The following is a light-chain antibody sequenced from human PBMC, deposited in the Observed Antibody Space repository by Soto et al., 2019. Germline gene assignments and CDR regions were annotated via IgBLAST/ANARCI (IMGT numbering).Light chain of an antibody. CDR2: KVS. Sequence: DVVMTQSPLSLPVTLGQPASISCRSSQSLVYSDGNTYLNWFQQRPGQSPRSLIYKVSNRDSGGPDRFSGSGSCTDFTPQISRVEAEDVGVYYCMQGTHWPRTFGQGTKVEIK. CDR3: MQGTHWPRT. V-gene: IGKV2-30*01. CDR1: QSLVYSDGNTY. J-gene: IGKJ1*01.